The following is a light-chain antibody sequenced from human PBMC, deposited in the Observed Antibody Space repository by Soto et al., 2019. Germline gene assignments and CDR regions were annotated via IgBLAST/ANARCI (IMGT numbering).Light chain of an antibody. CDR1: QSVTTY. CDR3: QQRSNWPPEYT. V-gene: IGKV3-11*01. CDR2: DVS. Sequence: ETVLTQSPATLSLSPGEIATLSCRASQSVTTYLAWYRQKPGRAPRLLIYDVSNRSTGMPARFSGSGSVTDFTLTISSVEPEDSAVYYCQQRSNWPPEYTFGQGTKLEI. J-gene: IGKJ2*01.